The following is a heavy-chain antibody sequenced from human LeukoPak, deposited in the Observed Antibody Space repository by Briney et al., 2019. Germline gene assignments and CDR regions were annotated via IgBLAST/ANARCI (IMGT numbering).Heavy chain of an antibody. V-gene: IGHV4-59*01. CDR2: IYYSGST. D-gene: IGHD3-3*01. J-gene: IGHJ3*02. CDR1: GGSISSYY. CDR3: ARGLAPLITIFGVAVTNGAFDI. Sequence: SETLSLTCTVSGGSISSYYWSWIRQPPGKRLEWIGYIYYSGSTNYNPSLKSRVTISVDTSKNQFSLKLSSVTAADTAVYYCARGLAPLITIFGVAVTNGAFDIWGQGTMVTVS.